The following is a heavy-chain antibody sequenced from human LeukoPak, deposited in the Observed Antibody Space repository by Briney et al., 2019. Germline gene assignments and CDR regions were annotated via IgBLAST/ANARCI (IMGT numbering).Heavy chain of an antibody. Sequence: PSETLSLTCAVSGGSISSNYSSWIRQPPGKGLEWIGYIYYSGNTNYNPSLRSRLTISIDTSKNQFSLKLSSVTAADTAVYYCARVGYAYALDYWGQGTLVTVSS. V-gene: IGHV4-59*01. CDR3: ARVGYAYALDY. CDR2: IYYSGNT. CDR1: GGSISSNY. D-gene: IGHD3-16*01. J-gene: IGHJ4*02.